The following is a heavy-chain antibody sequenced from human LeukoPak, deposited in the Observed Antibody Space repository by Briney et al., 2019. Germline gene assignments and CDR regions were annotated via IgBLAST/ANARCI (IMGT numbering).Heavy chain of an antibody. J-gene: IGHJ3*02. V-gene: IGHV3-23*01. D-gene: IGHD4-11*01. CDR3: AKDSARWRLQDRDAFDI. CDR1: GFTFSSYA. Sequence: GGSLRLSCAASGFTFSSYAMSWVRQAPGKGLEWVSAISGSGGSTYYADSVKGRFTISRDNSKNTLYLQMNSLRAEDTAVYYCAKDSARWRLQDRDAFDIWGQGTMVTVSS. CDR2: ISGSGGST.